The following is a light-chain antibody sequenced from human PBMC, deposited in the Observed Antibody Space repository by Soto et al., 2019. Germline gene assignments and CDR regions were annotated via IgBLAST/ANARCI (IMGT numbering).Light chain of an antibody. V-gene: IGLV2-23*01. J-gene: IGLJ2*01. CDR3: CSYAGTTL. Sequence: QSALTQPASVSGSPGQSITISCTATTSDVGSYNLVSWYQQHPGKAPKLIIYEGTKRPSGLSDRFSGSKSGNTASLTISGLQAEDEVDYYCCSYAGTTLFGGGTKLTVL. CDR1: TSDVGSYNL. CDR2: EGT.